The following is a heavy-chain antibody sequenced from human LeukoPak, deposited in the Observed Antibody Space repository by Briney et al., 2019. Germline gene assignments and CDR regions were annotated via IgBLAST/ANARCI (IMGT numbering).Heavy chain of an antibody. CDR1: GFTFNKYV. Sequence: PGTSLSLSCAASGFTFNKYVMSWVRQAPEKGLEWVSSVSIGGGSREYADSVKGRVTISRDNSQNTLYLQLNSLRAEDTAVYYCAKLSTYGDSTQDHWGQGTLVTVSS. CDR2: VSIGGGSR. CDR3: AKLSTYGDSTQDH. J-gene: IGHJ4*02. V-gene: IGHV3-23*01. D-gene: IGHD4-17*01.